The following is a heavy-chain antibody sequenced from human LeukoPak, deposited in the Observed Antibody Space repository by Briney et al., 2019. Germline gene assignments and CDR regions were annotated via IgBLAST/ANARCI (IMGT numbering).Heavy chain of an antibody. V-gene: IGHV4-34*01. CDR2: INHSGST. CDR3: ASRKDYIVVVPAARNWFDP. Sequence: SETLSLTCAVYGGSFSGYYWSWIRQPPGKGLEWIGEINHSGSTNYNPSLKSRVTISEDTSKNQFSLKLSSVTAADTAVYYCASRKDYIVVVPAARNWFDPWGQGTLVTVSS. J-gene: IGHJ5*02. CDR1: GGSFSGYY. D-gene: IGHD2-2*01.